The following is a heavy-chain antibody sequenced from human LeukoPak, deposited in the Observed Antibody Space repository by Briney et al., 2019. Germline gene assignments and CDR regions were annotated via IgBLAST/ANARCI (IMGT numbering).Heavy chain of an antibody. CDR3: AKVYILTGYFDY. D-gene: IGHD3-9*01. Sequence: PGGSLRLSCAASGFTFSSYAMSWVRQAPGKGPEWVSAISGSGGSTYYADSVKGRFTISRDNSKNTLYLQMNSLRAEDTAVYYCAKVYILTGYFDYWGQGTLVTVSS. V-gene: IGHV3-23*01. CDR1: GFTFSSYA. J-gene: IGHJ4*02. CDR2: ISGSGGST.